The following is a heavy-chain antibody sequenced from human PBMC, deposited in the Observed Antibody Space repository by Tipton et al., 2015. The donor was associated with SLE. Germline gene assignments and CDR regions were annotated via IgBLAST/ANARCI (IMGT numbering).Heavy chain of an antibody. CDR3: ARSFRLWGQRAGFDY. CDR2: IIPIFGTA. V-gene: IGHV1-69*13. CDR1: GYTFTSYG. J-gene: IGHJ4*02. D-gene: IGHD3-16*01. Sequence: QSGAEVKKPGASVKVSCKASGYTFTSYGISWVRQAPGQGLEWMGGIIPIFGTANYAQKFQGRVTITADESTSTAYMELSSLRSEDTAVYYCARSFRLWGQRAGFDYWGQGTLVTVSS.